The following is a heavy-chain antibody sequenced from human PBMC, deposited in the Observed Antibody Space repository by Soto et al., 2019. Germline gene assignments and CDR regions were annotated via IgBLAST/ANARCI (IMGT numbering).Heavy chain of an antibody. CDR1: GYTFTTYG. V-gene: IGHV1-18*01. CDR3: ARGAHGSGYAVY. CDR2: ISGYNGNT. D-gene: IGHD3-3*01. Sequence: QVQLVQSGTEVKKPGASVKVSCRTSGYTFTTYGINWVRQAPGQGLEGMGWISGYNGNTNYPQKFQGRVTMTTDTFTSTGYMELRGLRSEDTAVYYCARGAHGSGYAVYWGQGTLVTVSS. J-gene: IGHJ4*02.